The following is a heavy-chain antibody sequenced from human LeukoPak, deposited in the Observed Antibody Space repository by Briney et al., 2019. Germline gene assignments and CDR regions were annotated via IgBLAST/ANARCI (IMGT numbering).Heavy chain of an antibody. CDR1: GGIFSGYY. Sequence: SETLSLTCAVYGGIFSGYYWSWIRQPPGKGLEWIGEINHSGSTNYNPSLKSRVTISVNTSKNQFSLKLSSVTAADTAVYYCARVVVAAASDAFDIWGQGTMVTVSS. J-gene: IGHJ3*02. D-gene: IGHD6-13*01. CDR3: ARVVVAAASDAFDI. V-gene: IGHV4-34*01. CDR2: INHSGST.